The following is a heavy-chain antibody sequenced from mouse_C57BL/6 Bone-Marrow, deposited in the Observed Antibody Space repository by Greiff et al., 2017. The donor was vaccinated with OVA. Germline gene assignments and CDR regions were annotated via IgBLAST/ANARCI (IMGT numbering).Heavy chain of an antibody. Sequence: VQLQQSGAELVRPGASVKLSCTASGFTIKDDYMHWVKQRPEQGLEWIGWIDPENGDTEYASKFQGKATITADTSSNTAYLQLSSLTSEDTAVYYCTTDYSLDYWGQGTTLTVSS. J-gene: IGHJ2*01. CDR1: GFTIKDDY. V-gene: IGHV14-4*01. D-gene: IGHD2-12*01. CDR3: TTDYSLDY. CDR2: IDPENGDT.